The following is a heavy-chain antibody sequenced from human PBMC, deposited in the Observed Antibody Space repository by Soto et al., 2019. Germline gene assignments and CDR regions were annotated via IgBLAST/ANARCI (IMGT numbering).Heavy chain of an antibody. CDR3: TRGVLA. V-gene: IGHV4-30-2*01. J-gene: IGHJ5*02. Sequence: QVQLQESGSRLVRPSQTVSLTCSVSGGSVNSGGYSWSWIRQPPGKGLEWIGVISPSGGPAHNPSLKSRVTISVDRSNNQIPLELSSVTAADTAVYYCTRGVLAWGPGTRVTVSS. CDR1: GGSVNSGGYS. CDR2: ISPSGGP. D-gene: IGHD2-8*01.